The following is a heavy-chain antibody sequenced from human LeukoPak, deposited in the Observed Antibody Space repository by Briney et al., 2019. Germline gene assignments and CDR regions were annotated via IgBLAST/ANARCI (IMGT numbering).Heavy chain of an antibody. CDR1: GYTFTSYG. D-gene: IGHD3-9*01. CDR3: ARSMVADRDTRSFPYYDILIGYYDY. Sequence: ASVKVSCKASGYTFTSYGISWVRQAPGQGLEWMGWISAYNGNTNYAQKLQGRVTMTTDTSTSTAYMELSSLRAEDTAVYYCARSMVADRDTRSFPYYDILIGYYDYWGQGTLVTVSS. J-gene: IGHJ4*02. V-gene: IGHV1-18*01. CDR2: ISAYNGNT.